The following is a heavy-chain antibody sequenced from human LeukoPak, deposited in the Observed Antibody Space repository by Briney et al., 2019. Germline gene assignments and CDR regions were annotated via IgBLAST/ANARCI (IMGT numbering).Heavy chain of an antibody. Sequence: ASVKVSCKASGYTFSNYGINWVRQAAGQGLEWMGWMNPKSGRTGYAQNFQGRISISRNTSISTAYMELSSLRSEDTAVYYCTRETPSRYFDYWGQGTLVTVSS. V-gene: IGHV1-8*03. J-gene: IGHJ4*02. CDR2: MNPKSGRT. CDR1: GYTFSNYG. CDR3: TRETPSRYFDY. D-gene: IGHD4-23*01.